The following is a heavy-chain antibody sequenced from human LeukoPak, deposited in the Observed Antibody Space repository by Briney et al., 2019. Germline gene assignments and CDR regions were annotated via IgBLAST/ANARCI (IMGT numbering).Heavy chain of an antibody. Sequence: ASVKVSCKASGYTFTGYYMHLVRQAPGQGLEWMGWINPNSGGTNYAQKFQGRVTMTRDTSISTAYMELSRLRSDDTAVYYCARDLVRGVRTFDYWGQGTLVTVSS. CDR2: INPNSGGT. J-gene: IGHJ4*02. CDR3: ARDLVRGVRTFDY. CDR1: GYTFTGYY. V-gene: IGHV1-2*02. D-gene: IGHD3-10*01.